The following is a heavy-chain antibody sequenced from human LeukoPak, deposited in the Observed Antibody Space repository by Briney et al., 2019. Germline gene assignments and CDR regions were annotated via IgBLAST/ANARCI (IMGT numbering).Heavy chain of an antibody. CDR3: AKPKAGYCSGGSCYYDY. D-gene: IGHD2-15*01. J-gene: IGHJ4*02. CDR2: ISGSGGST. Sequence: PGGSLRLSCAASGSTFSSYAMTWVRQAPGKGLEWVSAISGSGGSTYYADSVKGRFTISRDNSKNTLYLQMNSLRAEDTAVYYCAKPKAGYCSGGSCYYDYWGQGTLVTVSS. V-gene: IGHV3-23*01. CDR1: GSTFSSYA.